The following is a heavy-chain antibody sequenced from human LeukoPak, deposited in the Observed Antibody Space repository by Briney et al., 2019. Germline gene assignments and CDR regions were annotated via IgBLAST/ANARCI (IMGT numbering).Heavy chain of an antibody. J-gene: IGHJ6*03. CDR1: GFTFSSYW. Sequence: GGSLRLSCAASGFTFSSYWMSWVRQAPGKGLEWVANIKQDGSEKYYVDSVKGRFTISRDNAKNSLYLQMNNLRAEDTAVYYCARDVAGATTHYYYYYMDVWGKGTTVTVSS. V-gene: IGHV3-7*01. CDR3: ARDVAGATTHYYYYYMDV. D-gene: IGHD1-26*01. CDR2: IKQDGSEK.